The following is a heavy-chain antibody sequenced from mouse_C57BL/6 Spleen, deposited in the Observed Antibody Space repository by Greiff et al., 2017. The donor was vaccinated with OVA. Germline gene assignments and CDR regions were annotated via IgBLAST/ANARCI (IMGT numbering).Heavy chain of an antibody. CDR1: GYTFTSYW. Sequence: VQLQQPGAELVMPGASVKLSCKASGYTFTSYWMHWVKQRPGQGLEWIGEIDPSDSYTNYNQKFKGKSTLTVDKSSSTAYMQLSSLTSEDSAVYYCARLGRDAMDYWGQGTSVTVSS. CDR3: ARLGRDAMDY. J-gene: IGHJ4*01. D-gene: IGHD4-1*01. CDR2: IDPSDSYT. V-gene: IGHV1-69*01.